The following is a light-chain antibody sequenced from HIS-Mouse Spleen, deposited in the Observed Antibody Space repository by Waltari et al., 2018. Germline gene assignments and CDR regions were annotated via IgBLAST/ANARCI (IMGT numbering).Light chain of an antibody. Sequence: SYELTQPPSVSVSPGQTARSTCSGDALPKQYADWYQQKPGQAPVLVIYKDSERPSGITERFSGSSSGTTVTLTISGVQAEDEADYYCQSADSSGTWVFGGGTKLTVL. J-gene: IGLJ3*02. CDR3: QSADSSGTWV. V-gene: IGLV3-25*03. CDR2: KDS. CDR1: ALPKQY.